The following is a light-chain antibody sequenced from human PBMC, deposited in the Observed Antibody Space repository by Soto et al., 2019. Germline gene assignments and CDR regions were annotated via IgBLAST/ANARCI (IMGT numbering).Light chain of an antibody. CDR2: DVT. CDR3: SSYTSTSTLV. V-gene: IGLV2-14*01. CDR1: SSDIDAYHD. J-gene: IGLJ2*01. Sequence: QSALTQPASVSGSPGESITISSTGTSSDIDAYHDVSWYLQHPGKAHQLISDDVTNRPSGVSHRFSGSKSGNTASLTISGLQSEVDSYYYCSSYTSTSTLVFAGGTKAAVL.